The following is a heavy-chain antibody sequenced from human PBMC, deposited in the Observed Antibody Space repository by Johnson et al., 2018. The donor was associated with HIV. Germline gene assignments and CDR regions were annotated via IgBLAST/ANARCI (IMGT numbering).Heavy chain of an antibody. J-gene: IGHJ3*02. D-gene: IGHD3-3*01. V-gene: IGHV3-20*04. CDR2: INWNGGST. CDR1: GFTFSAYY. CDR3: AKPQWVSSGAFDI. Sequence: VQLVESGGGLVKPGGSLRLSCAASGFTFSAYYMSWIRQAPGKGLEWVSGINWNGGSTGYADSVKGRFTISRDNSKNTLYLQMNSLTAEDTAVYYCAKPQWVSSGAFDIWGQGTMVTVSS.